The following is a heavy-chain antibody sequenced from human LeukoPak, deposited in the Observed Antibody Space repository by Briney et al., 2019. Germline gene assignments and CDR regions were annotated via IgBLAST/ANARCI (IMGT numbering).Heavy chain of an antibody. CDR3: ARGDPFRAGWFDP. V-gene: IGHV4-34*01. Sequence: PSETLSLTCAVYGGSFSGYYWSWIRQPPGKGLEWIGEINHSGSTNYNPSLKSRLTMSVDTSKNHFSLKLGSVTAADTAVYYCARGDPFRAGWFDPWGQGTLVTVSS. CDR1: GGSFSGYY. CDR2: INHSGST. D-gene: IGHD6-13*01. J-gene: IGHJ5*02.